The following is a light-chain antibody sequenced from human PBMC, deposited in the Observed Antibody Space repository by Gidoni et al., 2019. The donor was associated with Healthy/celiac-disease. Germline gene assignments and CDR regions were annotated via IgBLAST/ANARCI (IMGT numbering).Light chain of an antibody. CDR1: QSVSSY. CDR3: QQRSNS. CDR2: DAS. J-gene: IGKJ4*01. Sequence: EIVLTQSPATLSLSPGERATLSCRASQSVSSYLAWYQQKPGQAPRRLIYDASNRATGIPARFSGSGSGTDFTRTISSLEPEDFAVYYCQQRSNSFGGGTKVEIK. V-gene: IGKV3-11*01.